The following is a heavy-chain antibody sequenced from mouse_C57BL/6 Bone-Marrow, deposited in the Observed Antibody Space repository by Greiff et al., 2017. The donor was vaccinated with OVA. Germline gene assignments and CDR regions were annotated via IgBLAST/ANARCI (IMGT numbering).Heavy chain of an antibody. Sequence: QVQLQQSGAELAKPGASVKLSCKASGYTFTSYWMHWVKQRPGQGLEWIGYINPSSGYTKYNQKFKDKATLTADKSSSTAYMQLSSLTYEDSAVYYCARLTTVVAKGAWFAYWGQGTLVTVSA. CDR3: ARLTTVVAKGAWFAY. CDR1: GYTFTSYW. J-gene: IGHJ3*01. CDR2: INPSSGYT. D-gene: IGHD1-1*01. V-gene: IGHV1-7*01.